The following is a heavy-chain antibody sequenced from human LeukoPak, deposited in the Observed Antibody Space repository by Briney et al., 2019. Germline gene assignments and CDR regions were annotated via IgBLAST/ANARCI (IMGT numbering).Heavy chain of an antibody. V-gene: IGHV3-7*01. CDR1: GFLIRRES. Sequence: PGGSLRLYSGKSGFLIRRESRTWSGQAPGKGLEWVANIKEDESAKHQADSVKGRFTISRDNAQNSVYLQMSSLRGQDTAVYYCARDVGGSLDYWGQGILVTVSS. CDR2: IKEDESAK. CDR3: ARDVGGSLDY. D-gene: IGHD1-26*01. J-gene: IGHJ4*02.